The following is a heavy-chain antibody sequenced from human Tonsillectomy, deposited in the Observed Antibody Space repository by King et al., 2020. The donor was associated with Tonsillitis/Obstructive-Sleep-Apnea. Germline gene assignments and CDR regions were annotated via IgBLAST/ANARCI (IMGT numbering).Heavy chain of an antibody. CDR1: GFTFSSYS. D-gene: IGHD6-19*01. CDR3: ARDDCSGWYGLDY. CDR2: ISSSSVFI. J-gene: IGHJ4*02. Sequence: VQLVESGGGLVKPGGSLRLSCAASGFTFSSYSMNWVRQAPGKGLEWVSSISSSSVFIYYADAVKGRFTIYRDNAKNSLYLQMNSLRAEDTAVYYCARDDCSGWYGLDYWGQGTLVTVSS. V-gene: IGHV3-21*01.